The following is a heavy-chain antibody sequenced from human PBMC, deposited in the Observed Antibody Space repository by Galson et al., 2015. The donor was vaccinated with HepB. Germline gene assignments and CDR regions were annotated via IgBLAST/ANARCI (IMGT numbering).Heavy chain of an antibody. CDR2: INLSPGST. CDR3: ARDRPGTGWLDP. CDR1: GHTFTSYY. V-gene: IGHV1-46*01. D-gene: IGHD1-14*01. Sequence: SVKVSCKASGHTFTSYYMHWVRQAPGQGLEWMGIINLSPGSTTYAQKFQGRVTMTRDTSTSTVYMELSSLRSDDTAVYYCARDRPGTGWLDPWGQGTLVTVSS. J-gene: IGHJ5*02.